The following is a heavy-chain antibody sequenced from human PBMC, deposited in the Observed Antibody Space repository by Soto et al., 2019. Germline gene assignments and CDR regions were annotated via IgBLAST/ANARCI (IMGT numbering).Heavy chain of an antibody. V-gene: IGHV3-53*01. CDR1: GLSVSSNY. CDR3: AKDSSQWPRSQPF. J-gene: IGHJ4*02. Sequence: GGSLRLSCAASGLSVSSNYMSWVRQAPGKGLEWVSVIYSGGSTYYADSVKGRFTISRDNSKNTLYLQMNSLRAEDTAVYYCAKDSSQWPRSQPFWGQGTLVTVSS. CDR2: IYSGGST. D-gene: IGHD6-19*01.